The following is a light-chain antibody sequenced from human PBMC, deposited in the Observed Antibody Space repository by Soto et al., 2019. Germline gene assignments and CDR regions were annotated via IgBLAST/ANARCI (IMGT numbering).Light chain of an antibody. CDR2: GAS. Sequence: EIVLTQSPGTLSLSPGERATLSCRASQSVSSSYLAWYQQKPGQAPRLLIYGASTRATGIPARFSGSGSGTEFTLTISSLQPDEFATYYCQQYNSYSGAFGPGTKVDIK. J-gene: IGKJ3*01. CDR3: QQYNSYSGA. V-gene: IGKV3-20*01. CDR1: QSVSSSY.